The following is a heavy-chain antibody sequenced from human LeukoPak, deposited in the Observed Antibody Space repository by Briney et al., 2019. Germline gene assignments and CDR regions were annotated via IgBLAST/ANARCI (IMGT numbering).Heavy chain of an antibody. CDR3: AKEGAAMGYGSGSYPLDP. CDR1: GFTFSSYA. V-gene: IGHV3-23*01. D-gene: IGHD3-10*01. Sequence: GGSLRLSCAASGFTFSSYAMSWVRQAPGKGLEWVSAICGSGGSTYYADSVKGRFTISRDNSKNTLYLQMNSQRAEDTAVYYWAKEGAAMGYGSGSYPLDPWGQGTLVTVSS. J-gene: IGHJ5*02. CDR2: ICGSGGST.